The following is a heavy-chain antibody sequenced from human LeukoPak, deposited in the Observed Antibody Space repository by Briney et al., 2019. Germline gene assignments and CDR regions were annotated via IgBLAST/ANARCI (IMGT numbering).Heavy chain of an antibody. Sequence: GGSLRLSCAASGFTFSSYAMSWVRQAPGKGLDWVSAISGSGGSTYYADSVKGRFTISRDNSKNTLYLQMNSLRAEDTAVYYCAKRPITIFGVVTPGWFDPWGQGTLVTVSS. J-gene: IGHJ5*02. D-gene: IGHD3-3*01. CDR2: ISGSGGST. CDR3: AKRPITIFGVVTPGWFDP. CDR1: GFTFSSYA. V-gene: IGHV3-23*01.